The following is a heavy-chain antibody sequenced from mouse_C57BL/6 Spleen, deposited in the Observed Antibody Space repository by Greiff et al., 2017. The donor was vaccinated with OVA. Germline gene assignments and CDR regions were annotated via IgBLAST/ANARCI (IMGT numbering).Heavy chain of an antibody. CDR2: IYPGDGDT. Sequence: QVQLQQSGAELVKPGASVKISCKASGYAFSSYWMNWVKQRPGKGLEWIGQIYPGDGDTNYTGKFKGKATLAADKSSSTAYMQLSSLTSEDSAVYFCERKTYGTRYFDVWGKGTTVTVSS. J-gene: IGHJ1*03. CDR1: GYAFSSYW. D-gene: IGHD1-1*01. V-gene: IGHV1-80*01. CDR3: ERKTYGTRYFDV.